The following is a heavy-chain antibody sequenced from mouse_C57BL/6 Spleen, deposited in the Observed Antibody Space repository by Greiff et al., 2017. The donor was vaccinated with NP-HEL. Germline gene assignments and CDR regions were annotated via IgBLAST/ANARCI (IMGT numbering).Heavy chain of an antibody. J-gene: IGHJ2*01. D-gene: IGHD1-3*01. CDR1: GYAFSSSW. CDR2: IYPGDGDT. V-gene: IGHV1-82*01. Sequence: VQLQESGPELVKPGASVKISCKASGYAFSSSWMNWVKQRPGKGLEWIGRIYPGDGDTNYNGKFKGKATLTADKSSSTAYMQLSSLTSEDSAVYFCARPQSSYFDYWGQGTTLTVSS. CDR3: ARPQSSYFDY.